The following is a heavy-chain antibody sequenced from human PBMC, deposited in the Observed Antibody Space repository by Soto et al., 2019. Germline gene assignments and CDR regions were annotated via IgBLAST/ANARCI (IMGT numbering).Heavy chain of an antibody. J-gene: IGHJ6*02. CDR3: ARGPGRLPLRNYGMDV. Sequence: QVQLVESGGGVVQPGRSLRLSCAASGFIFNRYGMHWVRQVPGKGLEWVADIWYDGSNKNYADSVKGRFTISRDNSKNTLSLQMNSLRDEDTAVYYCARGPGRLPLRNYGMDVWGQGTTVTVSS. CDR1: GFIFNRYG. V-gene: IGHV3-33*01. CDR2: IWYDGSNK.